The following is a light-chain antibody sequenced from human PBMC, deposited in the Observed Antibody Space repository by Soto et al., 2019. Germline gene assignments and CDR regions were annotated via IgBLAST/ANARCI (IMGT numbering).Light chain of an antibody. Sequence: TVLTQYPATLSLSPGESATLSCRASRGVSSFLAWYQQKTGQAPRLLIYDASNRASGIPARFSGSGSGTDFTLTISSLEQADFAVYDCPQRGDWPTTFGGGTKVEI. V-gene: IGKV3-11*01. CDR3: PQRGDWPTT. CDR2: DAS. J-gene: IGKJ4*01. CDR1: RGVSSF.